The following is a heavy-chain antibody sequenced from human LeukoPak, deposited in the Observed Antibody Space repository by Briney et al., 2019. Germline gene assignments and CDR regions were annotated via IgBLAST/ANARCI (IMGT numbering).Heavy chain of an antibody. J-gene: IGHJ3*02. CDR1: GGSISSYY. D-gene: IGHD6-19*01. CDR3: ARVRGSRGAFDI. Sequence: SETLSLTCTVSGGSISSYYWRWIRQPPGKGLEWIGYIYYSGSTNYNPSLKSRVTISVDTSKNQFSPKLSSVTAADTAVYYCARVRGSRGAFDIWGQGTMVTVSS. CDR2: IYYSGST. V-gene: IGHV4-59*01.